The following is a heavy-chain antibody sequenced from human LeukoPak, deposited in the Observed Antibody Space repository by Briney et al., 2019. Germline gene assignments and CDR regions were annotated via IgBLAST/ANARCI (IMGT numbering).Heavy chain of an antibody. J-gene: IGHJ4*02. CDR1: RFTFSTYE. Sequence: GGSLRLSCAASRFTFSTYEMNWVRQAPGKGLEWVSSISSSGTTIYYADSVKGRFPVSRDNAKNSLFLQMSRLRAEDTAVYYCAREKLSFFDSSGYFDHWGQGTLVTVSS. CDR3: AREKLSFFDSSGYFDH. V-gene: IGHV3-48*03. CDR2: ISSSGTTI. D-gene: IGHD3-22*01.